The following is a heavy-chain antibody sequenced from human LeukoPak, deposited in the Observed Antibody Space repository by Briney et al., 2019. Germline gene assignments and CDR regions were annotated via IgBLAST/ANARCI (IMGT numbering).Heavy chain of an antibody. D-gene: IGHD4-17*01. CDR3: ARDYADYVGYFFFDY. CDR1: GFNFDNYA. CDR2: ISGGGETT. V-gene: IGHV3-23*01. Sequence: PGGSLRLSCVASGFNFDNYAMNWVRQAPGKGLEWVSSISGGGETTYYADSAKGRFTISRDNSQNTLYLQMNSLRAEDTAVYYCARDYADYVGYFFFDYWGQGTLVTVSS. J-gene: IGHJ4*02.